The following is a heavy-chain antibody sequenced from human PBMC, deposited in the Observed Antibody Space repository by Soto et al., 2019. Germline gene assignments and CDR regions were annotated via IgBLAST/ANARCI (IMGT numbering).Heavy chain of an antibody. CDR1: GFSFGDYA. D-gene: IGHD6-19*01. CDR2: ISWNGESI. J-gene: IGHJ4*02. CDR3: AKDVGSSGWYDGFDS. Sequence: EVQLVESGGGLVQPGRSLRLSCAASGFSFGDYAMQWVRQVPWKGLEWVSSISWNGESIGYADYVKGRFTISRDNGKKSVYLQMNSLRGEDTALYYCAKDVGSSGWYDGFDSWGQGTLVTIS. V-gene: IGHV3-9*01.